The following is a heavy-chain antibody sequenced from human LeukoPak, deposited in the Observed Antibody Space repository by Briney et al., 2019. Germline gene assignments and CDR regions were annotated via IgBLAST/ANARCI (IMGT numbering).Heavy chain of an antibody. CDR3: AKEQIWLQAELDY. J-gene: IGHJ4*02. Sequence: GGSLRLSCAASGFTFSSYGMHWVRQAPGKGLEWVAVIWYDGSNKYYADSVKGRLTISRDNSKNTLYLQMNSLRAEDAAVYYCAKEQIWLQAELDYWGQGTLVTVSS. CDR2: IWYDGSNK. CDR1: GFTFSSYG. D-gene: IGHD5-24*01. V-gene: IGHV3-33*06.